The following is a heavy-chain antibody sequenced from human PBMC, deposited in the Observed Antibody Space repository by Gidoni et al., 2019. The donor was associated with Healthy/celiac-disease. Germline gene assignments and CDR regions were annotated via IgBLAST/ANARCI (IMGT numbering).Heavy chain of an antibody. CDR2: IYHSGST. J-gene: IGHJ5*02. V-gene: IGHV4-38-2*01. Sequence: QVQLQESGPGLVKPSATLSLTCAVSGYSISSVYYWGWIRQPPGKGLEWIGSIYHSGSTYYNPSLKSRVTISVDTSKNQFSLKLSSVTAADTAVYYCARVVDTAMVPWGQGTLVTVSS. CDR1: GYSISSVYY. CDR3: ARVVDTAMVP. D-gene: IGHD5-18*01.